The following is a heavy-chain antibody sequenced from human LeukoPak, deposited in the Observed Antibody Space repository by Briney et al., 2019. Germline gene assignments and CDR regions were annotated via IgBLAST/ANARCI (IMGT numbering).Heavy chain of an antibody. CDR2: IYYSGST. D-gene: IGHD6-19*01. J-gene: IGHJ4*02. Sequence: SETLSLTCAVSGGSISSYYWSWIRQPPGKGLEWIGYIYYSGSTNYNPSLKSRVTISVDTSKNQFSLKLSSVTAADTAVYHCASGEIAVAGVDYWGQGTLVTVSS. CDR3: ASGEIAVAGVDY. CDR1: GGSISSYY. V-gene: IGHV4-59*01.